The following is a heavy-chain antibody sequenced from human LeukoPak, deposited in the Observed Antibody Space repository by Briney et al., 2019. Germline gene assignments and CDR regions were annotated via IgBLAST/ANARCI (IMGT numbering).Heavy chain of an antibody. CDR3: ARNDAFDI. CDR1: GGSISGSSYY. J-gene: IGHJ3*02. Sequence: PSETLSLTCTVSGGSISGSSYYWGWIRQPPGKGLEWIGSIYYSGSTYYNPSLKSRVTISVDTSKNQFSLKLSSVTAADTAVYYCARNDAFDIWGQGTMVTVSS. CDR2: IYYSGST. V-gene: IGHV4-39*07.